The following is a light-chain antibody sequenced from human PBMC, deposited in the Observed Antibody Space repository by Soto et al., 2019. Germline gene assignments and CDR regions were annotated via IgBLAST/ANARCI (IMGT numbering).Light chain of an antibody. Sequence: DIQLTQSPSSLSASVGDTVNITCRKSQSISVYLNWYQQKPGKAPKLLIYSASILQVGGPGRFSGSGSGTDFTLTLISLQPEDFATYYCQQSFSTLWTLGQGTKVDSK. J-gene: IGKJ1*01. CDR3: QQSFSTLWT. V-gene: IGKV1-39*01. CDR1: QSISVY. CDR2: SAS.